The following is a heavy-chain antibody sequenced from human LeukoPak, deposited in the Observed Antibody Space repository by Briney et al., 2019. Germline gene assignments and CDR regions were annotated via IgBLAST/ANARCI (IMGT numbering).Heavy chain of an antibody. CDR1: GFTFSNYA. Sequence: GGSLRLSCAASGFTFSNYAMHWVRQAPDKGLEWVAVVSYDGSNKYYADSVKGRFTVSRDNSKDTLYLQMNSLRAEDTAVSYCAIGDSLGELSSSFEYWGQGTLVTVSS. V-gene: IGHV3-30*04. CDR2: VSYDGSNK. CDR3: AIGDSLGELSSSFEY. J-gene: IGHJ4*02. D-gene: IGHD3-16*02.